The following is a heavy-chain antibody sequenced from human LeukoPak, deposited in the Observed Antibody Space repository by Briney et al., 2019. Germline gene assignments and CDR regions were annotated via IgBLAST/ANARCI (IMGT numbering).Heavy chain of an antibody. D-gene: IGHD3-22*01. Sequence: GGSLRLSCAASGFTFSSYSMNWVRQAPGKGLEWVASVNTVSSYIYYADSMRGRFTISRDNAKNSLFLQMNSLRAEDTAVYYCARLRRNSDRSDFFYYYDHWGQGTLVTVSS. V-gene: IGHV3-21*01. CDR2: VNTVSSYI. CDR3: ARLRRNSDRSDFFYYYDH. CDR1: GFTFSSYS. J-gene: IGHJ4*02.